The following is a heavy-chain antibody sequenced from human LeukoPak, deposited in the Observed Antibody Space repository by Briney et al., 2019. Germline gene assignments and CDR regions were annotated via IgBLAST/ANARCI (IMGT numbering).Heavy chain of an antibody. J-gene: IGHJ4*02. CDR3: ARGPTTVTRAFDY. D-gene: IGHD4-17*01. V-gene: IGHV4-4*07. CDR1: GGSFSIYY. CDR2: IYTSVST. Sequence: SETLSLTCTVSGGSFSIYYWSWIRQPAGKGLEWIGRIYTSVSTNYNPSLKSRVTMSVDTSKNQFSLNLNSVTAADTAVYYCARGPTTVTRAFDYWGQGTLVTVSS.